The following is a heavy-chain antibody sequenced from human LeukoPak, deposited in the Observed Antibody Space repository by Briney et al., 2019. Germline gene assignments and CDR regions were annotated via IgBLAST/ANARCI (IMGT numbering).Heavy chain of an antibody. CDR2: MNPNSGNT. CDR1: GYTFTSYD. V-gene: IGHV1-8*01. J-gene: IGHJ4*02. D-gene: IGHD3-10*01. CDR3: ATYYYGSGSYYTSPFDY. Sequence: ASVKVSCKASGYTFTSYDINWVRQSTGQGLEWMGWMNPNSGNTGYAQKFQGRVTMTRNTSISTAYMELSSLRSEDTAVYYCATYYYGSGSYYTSPFDYWGQGTLVTVSS.